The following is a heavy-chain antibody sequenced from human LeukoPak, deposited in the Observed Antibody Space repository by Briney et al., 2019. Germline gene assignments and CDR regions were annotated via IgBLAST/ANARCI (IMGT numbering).Heavy chain of an antibody. CDR3: AGVPGSSWTFDY. J-gene: IGHJ4*02. D-gene: IGHD6-13*01. V-gene: IGHV3-7*03. Sequence: GGSLRLSCAASGFIFRNCWMNWVRQAPGKGLEWVATIKADGSEIYYVDSVKGRFTISRDNADNSLYLQMHSLRADDTAIYYCAGVPGSSWTFDYWGQGTLVTVSS. CDR2: IKADGSEI. CDR1: GFIFRNCW.